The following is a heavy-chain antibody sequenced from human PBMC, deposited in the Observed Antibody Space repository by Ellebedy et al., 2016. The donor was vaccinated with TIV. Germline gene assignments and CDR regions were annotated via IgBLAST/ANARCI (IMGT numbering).Heavy chain of an antibody. Sequence: MPSETLSLTCAVSGGSISSGGYSWSWIRQPPGKGLEWIGYIYYSGSTNYNPSLKSRVTISVDTSKNQFSLKLSSVTAADTAVYYCARAEYSSSFATSWFDPWGQGTLVTVSS. CDR3: ARAEYSSSFATSWFDP. CDR2: IYYSGST. D-gene: IGHD6-6*01. CDR1: GGSISSGGYS. V-gene: IGHV4-61*08. J-gene: IGHJ5*02.